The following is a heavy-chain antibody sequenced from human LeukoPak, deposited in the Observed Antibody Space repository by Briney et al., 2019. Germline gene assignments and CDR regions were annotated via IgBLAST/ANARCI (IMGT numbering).Heavy chain of an antibody. CDR3: ARNSAGKSGYYFDY. CDR1: GFTFSSYS. D-gene: IGHD6-13*01. Sequence: GGSLRLSCAASGFTFSSYSMNWVRQAPRKGLEWVSSISSSSSYIYYADSVKGRFTISRDNAKNSLYLQMNSLRAEDTAVYYCARNSAGKSGYYFDYWGQGTLVTVSS. J-gene: IGHJ4*02. CDR2: ISSSSSYI. V-gene: IGHV3-21*01.